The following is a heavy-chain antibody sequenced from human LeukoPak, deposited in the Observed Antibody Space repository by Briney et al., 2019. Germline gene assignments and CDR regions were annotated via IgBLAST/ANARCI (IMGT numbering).Heavy chain of an antibody. Sequence: SETLSLTCTVSGGSISFHYWSWIRQPPGKGLEWIGYIHLSGSTYYDPSLRSRVTKSGDTSKNQFSLRLNSVTAADTAVYYCARGGVWYFDLWGRGTLVTVSS. J-gene: IGHJ2*01. CDR3: ARGGVWYFDL. CDR1: GGSISFHY. V-gene: IGHV4-59*11. CDR2: IHLSGST. D-gene: IGHD3-16*01.